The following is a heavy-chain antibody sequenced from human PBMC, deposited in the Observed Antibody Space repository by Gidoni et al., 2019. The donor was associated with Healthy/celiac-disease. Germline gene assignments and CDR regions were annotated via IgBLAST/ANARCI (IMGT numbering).Heavy chain of an antibody. D-gene: IGHD5-18*01. CDR3: ASTAIGYGYFDY. CDR1: GFTFSSYA. J-gene: IGHJ4*02. CDR2: ISYDGSNK. V-gene: IGHV3-30-3*01. Sequence: QVQLVESGGGVVQPGRSLRLSCAASGFTFSSYAMHWVRQAPGKGLEWVAVISYDGSNKYYADSVKGRFTISRDNSKNTLYLQMNSLRAEDTAVYYCASTAIGYGYFDYWGQGTLVTVSS.